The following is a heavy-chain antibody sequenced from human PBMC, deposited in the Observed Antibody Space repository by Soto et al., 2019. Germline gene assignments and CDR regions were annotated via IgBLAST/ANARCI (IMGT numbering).Heavy chain of an antibody. CDR3: ARVSDAARLHYYDYMDV. CDR1: GGSFSGYY. Sequence: QVQLQQWGAGLLKPSETLSLTCAVYGGSFSGYYWSWIRQPPGKGLEWIGEINHSGSTNYNPSLRRRVTISVDTSKNQFALKLSSVTAADTAVYYCARVSDAARLHYYDYMDVWGKGTTVTVSS. J-gene: IGHJ6*03. V-gene: IGHV4-34*01. D-gene: IGHD6-6*01. CDR2: INHSGST.